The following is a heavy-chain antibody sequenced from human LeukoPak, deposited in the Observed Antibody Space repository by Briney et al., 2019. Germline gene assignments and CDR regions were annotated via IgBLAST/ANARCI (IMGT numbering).Heavy chain of an antibody. CDR2: ISSSGSTI. Sequence: GGSLRLSCAASGFTFSDYYMSWIRQAPGKGLEWGSYISSSGSTIYYADSVKGRFTISRDNAKNSLYLQMNRLRAEDTAVYYCARDRWELLLWFGEMNHPNYGMDVWGQGTTVTVSS. CDR1: GFTFSDYY. J-gene: IGHJ6*02. V-gene: IGHV3-11*01. D-gene: IGHD3-10*01. CDR3: ARDRWELLLWFGEMNHPNYGMDV.